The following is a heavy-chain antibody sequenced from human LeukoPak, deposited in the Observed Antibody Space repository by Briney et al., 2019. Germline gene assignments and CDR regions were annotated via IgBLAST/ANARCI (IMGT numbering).Heavy chain of an antibody. CDR3: ARLGFGGSGWFFDY. CDR1: GFILSTYG. D-gene: IGHD6-19*01. Sequence: GGSLRLSCAASGFILSTYGMRWVRQAPGKGLEWVAYIWHDGSKKYYADSVKGRFTISRDSSNNTLYLQMNSLRAEDTAVYYCARLGFGGSGWFFDYWGQGTLVTVSS. V-gene: IGHV3-33*01. J-gene: IGHJ4*02. CDR2: IWHDGSKK.